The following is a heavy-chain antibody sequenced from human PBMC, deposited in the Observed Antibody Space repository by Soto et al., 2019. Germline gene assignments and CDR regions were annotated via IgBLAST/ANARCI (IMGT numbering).Heavy chain of an antibody. V-gene: IGHV3-23*01. J-gene: IGHJ4*02. CDR2: ISGSGGST. D-gene: IGHD3-3*01. CDR3: AKAPTLYYDFWSGYFDY. Sequence: GGSLRLSCAAPGFTFSSYAMSWVRQAPGKGLEWVSAISGSGGSTYYADSVKGRFTISRDNSKNTLYLQMNSLRAEDTAVYYCAKAPTLYYDFWSGYFDYWGQGTLVTVSS. CDR1: GFTFSSYA.